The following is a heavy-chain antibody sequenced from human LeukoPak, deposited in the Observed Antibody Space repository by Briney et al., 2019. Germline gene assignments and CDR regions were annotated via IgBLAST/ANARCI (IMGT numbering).Heavy chain of an antibody. D-gene: IGHD3-10*01. CDR1: GFTFSDYY. J-gene: IGHJ4*02. CDR2: ISSSGSTI. Sequence: GGSLRLSCAASGFTFSDYYMSWIRHAPGKGLEWVSYISSSGSTIYYADSVKGRFTNSRDNAKNSLYLQMNSLRAEDTAVYYCARAGTIAAREPFDYWGQGTLVTVSS. CDR3: ARAGTIAAREPFDY. V-gene: IGHV3-11*01.